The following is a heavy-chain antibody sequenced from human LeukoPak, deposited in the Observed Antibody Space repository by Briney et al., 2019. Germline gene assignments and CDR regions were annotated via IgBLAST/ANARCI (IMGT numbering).Heavy chain of an antibody. J-gene: IGHJ4*02. CDR3: AKATYCGGDCYSYYFDY. CDR1: GFTFDDYA. D-gene: IGHD2-21*02. V-gene: IGHV3-9*01. CDR2: ISWNSGSI. Sequence: GGSLRLSCAASGFTFDDYAMHWVRQAPGKGLEWVSGISWNSGSIGYADSVKGRFTISRDNAKNSLYLQMNSLRAEDTALYYCAKATYCGGDCYSYYFDYWGQGTLVTVSS.